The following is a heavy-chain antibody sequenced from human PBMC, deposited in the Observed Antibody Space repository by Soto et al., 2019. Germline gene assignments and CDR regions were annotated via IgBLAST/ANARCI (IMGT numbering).Heavy chain of an antibody. V-gene: IGHV3-9*01. J-gene: IGHJ4*02. D-gene: IGHD2-15*01. CDR1: GLTFNHYA. Sequence: EVQLAESGGGLVQPGRSLRLSCAVSGLTFNHYAMHWVRQRPGKGLEWVSGISWNSGCVGYADSVKGRFTISRHNDRNSLYLQTNSLRNEDAALYYCARAPGYCCSGGCSNLGYFDSWGQGTLVTVSS. CDR3: ARAPGYCCSGGCSNLGYFDS. CDR2: ISWNSGCV.